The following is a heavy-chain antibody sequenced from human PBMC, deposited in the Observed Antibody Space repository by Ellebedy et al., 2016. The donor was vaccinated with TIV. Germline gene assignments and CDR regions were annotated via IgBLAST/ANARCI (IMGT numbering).Heavy chain of an antibody. Sequence: MPSETLSLTCAVYGGSFSGYYWSWIRQPPGKGLEWIGEINHSGSTNYNPSLKSRVTISVDTSKNQFSLKLSSVTAADTAVYYCARPDTNTYSREPRSHFDYWGQGTLVTVSS. D-gene: IGHD6-13*01. V-gene: IGHV4-34*01. CDR2: INHSGST. CDR3: ARPDTNTYSREPRSHFDY. J-gene: IGHJ4*02. CDR1: GGSFSGYY.